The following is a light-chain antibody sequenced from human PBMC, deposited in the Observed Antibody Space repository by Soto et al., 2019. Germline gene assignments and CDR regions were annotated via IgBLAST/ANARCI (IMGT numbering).Light chain of an antibody. CDR1: QSVSGN. CDR3: QQYNNWPPMT. CDR2: GAS. V-gene: IGKV3-15*01. Sequence: EIVMTQSPATLSVSPGERATLSCRASQSVSGNLAWDQQKPGQAPRLLIYGASTRATGIPARFSGSGSGTEFTLTISSLQSEDFAVYYCQQYNNWPPMTFGPGTKVDVK. J-gene: IGKJ3*01.